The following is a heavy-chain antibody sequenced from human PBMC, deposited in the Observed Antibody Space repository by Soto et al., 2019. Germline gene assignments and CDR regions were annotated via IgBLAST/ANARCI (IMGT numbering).Heavy chain of an antibody. Sequence: EVQLVESGGGLVKSGGSLRLTCAASGFSFLSYGMSWVRQAPGKGPEWVAFITGASGYIWYADSVKGRFSVSRDNAKNSLYLEMNNLRADDAAVHYCARHGIHSTDLYYFDYWGQGALVAVST. CDR3: ARHGIHSTDLYYFDY. J-gene: IGHJ4*02. D-gene: IGHD2-2*01. CDR1: GFSFLSYG. CDR2: ITGASGYI. V-gene: IGHV3-21*02.